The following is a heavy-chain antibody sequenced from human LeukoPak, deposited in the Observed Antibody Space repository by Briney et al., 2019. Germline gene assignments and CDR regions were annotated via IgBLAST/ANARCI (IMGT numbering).Heavy chain of an antibody. CDR2: ISSSGSTI. J-gene: IGHJ6*04. CDR3: AELGITMIGGV. Sequence: GGSLRLSWAASGFTVSSNYMSWVRQAAGKGLEWVSYISSSGSTIYYADSVKGRFTISRDNAKNSLYLQMNSLRAEDTAVHYCAELGITMIGGVWGKGTTVTISS. CDR1: GFTVSSNY. V-gene: IGHV3-11*04. D-gene: IGHD3-10*02.